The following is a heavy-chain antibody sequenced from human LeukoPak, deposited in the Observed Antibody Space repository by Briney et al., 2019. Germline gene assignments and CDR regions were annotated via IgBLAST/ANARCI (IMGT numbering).Heavy chain of an antibody. CDR3: ATVYLRDGYNFDY. CDR1: GGTFSSYA. D-gene: IGHD5-24*01. Sequence: SVKVSCKASGGTFSSYAISWVRQAPGQGLEWMGRIIPILGIANYAQKFQGRLTITADKSTSTAYMELSSLRSEDTAVYYCATVYLRDGYNFDYWGQGTLATVSS. J-gene: IGHJ4*02. V-gene: IGHV1-69*04. CDR2: IIPILGIA.